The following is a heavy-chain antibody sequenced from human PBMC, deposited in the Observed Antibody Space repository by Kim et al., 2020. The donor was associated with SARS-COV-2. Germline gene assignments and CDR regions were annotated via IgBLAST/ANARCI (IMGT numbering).Heavy chain of an antibody. J-gene: IGHJ4*02. CDR3: ARETNSGYDHGPFDY. V-gene: IGHV4-31*01. D-gene: IGHD5-12*01. Sequence: PSLKGPVTMSVDTSKNLFSLKVSAVTAADTAVYYCARETNSGYDHGPFDYWGQGTLVTVSS.